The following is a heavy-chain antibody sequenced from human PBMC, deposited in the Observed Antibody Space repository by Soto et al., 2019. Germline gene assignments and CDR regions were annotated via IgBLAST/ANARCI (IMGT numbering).Heavy chain of an antibody. J-gene: IGHJ5*02. CDR2: ISYDGSNK. V-gene: IGHV3-30-3*01. CDR1: GFTFSSYA. D-gene: IGHD2-21*02. CDR3: ARGRYIVVLTANWFDP. Sequence: QVQLVESGGGVVQPGRSLRLSCAASGFTFSSYAMHWVRQAPGKGLEWVAVISYDGSNKYYADSVKGRFTISRDNSKNTLYLQMNSLRAEDTAVYYCARGRYIVVLTANWFDPWGQGTLVTVSS.